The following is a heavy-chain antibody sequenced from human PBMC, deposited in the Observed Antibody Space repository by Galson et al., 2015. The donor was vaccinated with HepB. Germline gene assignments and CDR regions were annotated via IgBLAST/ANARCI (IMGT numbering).Heavy chain of an antibody. J-gene: IGHJ6*02. CDR3: ASIRFGELSMDV. V-gene: IGHV4-30-4*08. CDR1: GGSISSGGYY. Sequence: TLSLTCAVSGGSISSGGYYWSWIRQPPGKGLEWIGDIYYSEVTYYNPSLKSRVTISVDTSKNQFSLKLSSVTAADTAVYYCASIRFGELSMDVWGQGTTVTVSS. D-gene: IGHD3-10*01. CDR2: IYYSEVT.